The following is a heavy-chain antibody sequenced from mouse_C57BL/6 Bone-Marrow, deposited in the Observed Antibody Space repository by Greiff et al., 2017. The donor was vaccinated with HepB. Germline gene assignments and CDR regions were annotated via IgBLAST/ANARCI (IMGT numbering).Heavy chain of an antibody. Sequence: QVQLQQSGPELVKPGASVKISCKASGYTFTDYYINWVKQRPGQGREWIGWIYPGSGNTKYNEKFKGKATLTVDTSSSTAYMQLSSLTSEDSAVYFCARDDYDVSWFAYWGQGTLVTVSA. CDR2: IYPGSGNT. J-gene: IGHJ3*01. CDR3: ARDDYDVSWFAY. D-gene: IGHD2-4*01. CDR1: GYTFTDYY. V-gene: IGHV1-84*01.